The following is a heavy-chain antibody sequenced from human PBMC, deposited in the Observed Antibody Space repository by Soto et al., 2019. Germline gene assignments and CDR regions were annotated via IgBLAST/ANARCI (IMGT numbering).Heavy chain of an antibody. V-gene: IGHV3-15*01. CDR3: TTDDDFWSGFEFDP. D-gene: IGHD3-3*01. Sequence: PGGSLRLSCAASGFTFSNAWMSWVRQAPGKGLEWVGRIKSKTDGGTTDYAAPVKGRFTISRDDSKNTLYLQMNSLKTEDTAVYYCTTDDDFWSGFEFDPWGQGTLVTVSS. CDR1: GFTFSNAW. CDR2: IKSKTDGGTT. J-gene: IGHJ5*02.